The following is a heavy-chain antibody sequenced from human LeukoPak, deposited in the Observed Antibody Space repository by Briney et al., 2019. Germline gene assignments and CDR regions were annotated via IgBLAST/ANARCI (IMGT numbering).Heavy chain of an antibody. J-gene: IGHJ4*02. CDR1: GYTFAGYY. V-gene: IGHV1-2*02. D-gene: IGHD6-13*01. CDR2: INPNSGGT. Sequence: ASVKVSCKASGYTFAGYYMHWVRQAPGQGLEWMGWINPNSGGTNYAQKFQGRVTMTRDTSISTAYMELSRLRSDDTAVYYCARAEAAAATWFDYWGQGTLVTVSS. CDR3: ARAEAAAATWFDY.